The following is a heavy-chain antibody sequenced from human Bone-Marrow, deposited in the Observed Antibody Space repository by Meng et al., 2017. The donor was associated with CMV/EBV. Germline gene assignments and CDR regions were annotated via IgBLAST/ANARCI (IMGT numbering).Heavy chain of an antibody. J-gene: IGHJ4*02. Sequence: QVQLVQSGAEVKKPGASVKVSXKASGYTFTGYYMHWVRQAPGQGLEWMGWINPNSGGTNYAQKFQGRVTTTRDTSISTAYMELSRLRSDDTAVYYCARGRSDYDFWSGYLYYFDDWGQGTLGTVAS. CDR1: GYTFTGYY. D-gene: IGHD3-3*01. CDR2: INPNSGGT. V-gene: IGHV1-2*02. CDR3: ARGRSDYDFWSGYLYYFDD.